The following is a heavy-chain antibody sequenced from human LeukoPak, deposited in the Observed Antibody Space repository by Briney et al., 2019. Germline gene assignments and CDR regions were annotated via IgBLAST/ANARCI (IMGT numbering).Heavy chain of an antibody. V-gene: IGHV3-33*08. D-gene: IGHD3-10*01. Sequence: GGSLRLSCAASGFTFSSYGMHWVRQAPGKGLEWVAVIWYGGSNKYYADSVKGRFTISRDNSKNTLYLQMNSLRAEDTAVYYCARSNGGSRGAFDIWGQGTMVTVSS. CDR3: ARSNGGSRGAFDI. J-gene: IGHJ3*02. CDR1: GFTFSSYG. CDR2: IWYGGSNK.